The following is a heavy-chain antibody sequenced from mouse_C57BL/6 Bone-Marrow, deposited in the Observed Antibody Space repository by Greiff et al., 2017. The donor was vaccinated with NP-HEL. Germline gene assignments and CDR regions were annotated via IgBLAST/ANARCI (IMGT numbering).Heavy chain of an antibody. CDR3: AREGYDGFYYAMDY. Sequence: QVQLQQSGAELVRPGASVKLSCKASGYTFTDYYINWVKQRPGQGLEWIARIYPGSGNTYYNEKFKGKATLTAEKSSSTAYMQLSSLTSEDSAVYFCAREGYDGFYYAMDYWGQGTSVTVSS. CDR1: GYTFTDYY. J-gene: IGHJ4*01. D-gene: IGHD2-2*01. V-gene: IGHV1-76*01. CDR2: IYPGSGNT.